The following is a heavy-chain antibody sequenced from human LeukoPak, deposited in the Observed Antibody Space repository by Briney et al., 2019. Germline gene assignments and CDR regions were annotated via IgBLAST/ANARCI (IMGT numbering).Heavy chain of an antibody. Sequence: GESLKISCKGSGYSFTNYWIGWVRQMPGKGLEWMGIIYPGDSDTRYSTSFQGQVTISADKSISTAYLQWSSLKASDTAMYYCARLLVRGVIIRAFDIWGQGTMVTVSS. CDR3: ARLLVRGVIIRAFDI. D-gene: IGHD3-10*01. J-gene: IGHJ3*02. V-gene: IGHV5-51*01. CDR1: GYSFTNYW. CDR2: IYPGDSDT.